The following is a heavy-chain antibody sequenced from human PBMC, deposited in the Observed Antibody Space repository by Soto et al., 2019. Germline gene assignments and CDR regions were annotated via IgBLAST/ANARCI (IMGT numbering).Heavy chain of an antibody. CDR2: MNPNTGNS. D-gene: IGHD1-1*01. V-gene: IGHV1-8*01. J-gene: IGHJ4*02. CDR3: ARRAETNGWNGFGADKYYFDF. Sequence: ASVKVSCKASGYTFTSYDIYWVRQATGQGLEWMGWMNPNTGNSGYAQKFQGRVTMTSGTSINTAHMELSSLRSEDTAVYYCARRAETNGWNGFGADKYYFDFWGQGTLVTVSS. CDR1: GYTFTSYD.